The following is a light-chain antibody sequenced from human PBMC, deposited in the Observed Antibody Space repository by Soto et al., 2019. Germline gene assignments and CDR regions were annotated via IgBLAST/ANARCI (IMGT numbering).Light chain of an antibody. CDR1: SSDVGGYTY. J-gene: IGLJ1*01. V-gene: IGLV2-14*01. CDR2: EVS. Sequence: QSALTQPASVSGSLGQSITISCTGTSSDVGGYTYVSWYQQHPGKAPKVIIYEVSNRPSGVSSRFSGSKSGKTASLTISGLQADDEADYYCSSYTSSSTPYVFGTGTKVTVL. CDR3: SSYTSSSTPYV.